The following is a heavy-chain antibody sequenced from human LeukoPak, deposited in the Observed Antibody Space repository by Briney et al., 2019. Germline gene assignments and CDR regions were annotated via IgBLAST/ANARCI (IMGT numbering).Heavy chain of an antibody. CDR2: IWYDGSNK. Sequence: GRSLRLSCAASGFTFSSYGMHWVRQAPGKGLEWVAVIWYDGSNKYYADSVKGRFTISRDNSKNTLYLQMDSLRAEDTAVYYCACSTYNSSGYYYGDAFDIWGQGTMVTVSS. J-gene: IGHJ3*02. CDR1: GFTFSSYG. D-gene: IGHD3-22*01. V-gene: IGHV3-33*01. CDR3: ACSTYNSSGYYYGDAFDI.